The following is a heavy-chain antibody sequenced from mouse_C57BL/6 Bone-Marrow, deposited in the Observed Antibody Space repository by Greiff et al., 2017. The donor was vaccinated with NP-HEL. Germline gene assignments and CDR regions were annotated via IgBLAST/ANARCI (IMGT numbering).Heavy chain of an antibody. CDR1: GYTFTSYW. Sequence: QVQLKQPGAELVKPGASVKLSCKASGYTFTSYWMHWVKQRPGRGLEWIGRIDPYSGGTKYNEKFKSKATLTVDKSSSTAYMQLSSLTSEDSAVYYCARRRLYDFDYWGQGTTLTVSS. CDR3: ARRRLYDFDY. J-gene: IGHJ2*01. D-gene: IGHD2-12*01. V-gene: IGHV1-72*01. CDR2: IDPYSGGT.